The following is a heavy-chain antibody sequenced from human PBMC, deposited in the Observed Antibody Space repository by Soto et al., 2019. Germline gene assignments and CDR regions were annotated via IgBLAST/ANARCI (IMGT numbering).Heavy chain of an antibody. V-gene: IGHV3-21*01. Sequence: EVQLVESGGGLVKPGGSLRLSCAASGFTFSSYSMNWVRQAPGKGLEWVSSISGSGSYISYADSVKGRSTISRDNATDSLYLQMNGLRAEDTVGYYCARERPASWGTAAFDIWGQGTMVTVSS. D-gene: IGHD3-16*01. CDR3: ARERPASWGTAAFDI. CDR2: ISGSGSYI. CDR1: GFTFSSYS. J-gene: IGHJ3*02.